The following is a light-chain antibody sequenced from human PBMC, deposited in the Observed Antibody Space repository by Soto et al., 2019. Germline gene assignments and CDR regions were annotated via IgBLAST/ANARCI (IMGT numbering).Light chain of an antibody. V-gene: IGLV7-46*01. CDR1: TGAVTSGHY. J-gene: IGLJ2*01. CDR2: DTS. CDR3: LLSYSGARMV. Sequence: QAVVTQEPSLTVSPGGTVTLTCGSSTGAVTSGHYPYWFQQKPGQAPRTLIYDTSNKHSWTPARFSGSLLGGKAALTLSGAQPEDEDEYYCLLSYSGARMVFGGGTKLTVL.